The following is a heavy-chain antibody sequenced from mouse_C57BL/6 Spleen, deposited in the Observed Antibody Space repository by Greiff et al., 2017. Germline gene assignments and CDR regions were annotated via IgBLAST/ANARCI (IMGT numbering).Heavy chain of an antibody. V-gene: IGHV5-4*01. CDR2: ISHGGSYT. Sequence: DVLLVESGAGLVKPGASLKLSCAASGFTFSSYAMPWVRQTPEQRLEWVGTISHGGSYTNYPDNVKGRFTIARDKAKNNLYLQMSHLKSEDTAVYYCAREDYGTHFDYWGQGTTVTVSS. CDR1: GFTFSSYA. J-gene: IGHJ2*01. D-gene: IGHD1-1*01. CDR3: AREDYGTHFDY.